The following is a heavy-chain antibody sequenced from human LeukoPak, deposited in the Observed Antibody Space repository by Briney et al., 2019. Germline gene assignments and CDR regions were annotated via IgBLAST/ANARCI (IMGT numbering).Heavy chain of an antibody. CDR2: INHSGST. V-gene: IGHV4-34*01. Sequence: PSETLSLTCAVYGGSFSGYYWSWIRQPPGKGLEWIGEINHSGSTNYNPSLTRRVTISVDTSKNQFSLKLSSVTAADTAVYYCATPSEADMDVWGKGTTVTVPS. J-gene: IGHJ6*03. CDR1: GGSFSGYY. CDR3: ATPSEADMDV.